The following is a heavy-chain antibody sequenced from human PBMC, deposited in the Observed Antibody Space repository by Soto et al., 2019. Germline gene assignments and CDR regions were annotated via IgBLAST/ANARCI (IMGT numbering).Heavy chain of an antibody. CDR1: GDSVSSNNVA. CDR3: VRGRNCAFDS. Sequence: PSQTLSLTCGISGDSVSSNNVAWNWIRQSPSRGLEWLGRTYYTSKWYNDYAVSVKSRITINPDTSKNQFSLQLNSVTPEDTAVYYCVRGRNCAFDSWGQGTMVTVSS. J-gene: IGHJ3*02. V-gene: IGHV6-1*01. CDR2: TYYTSKWYN.